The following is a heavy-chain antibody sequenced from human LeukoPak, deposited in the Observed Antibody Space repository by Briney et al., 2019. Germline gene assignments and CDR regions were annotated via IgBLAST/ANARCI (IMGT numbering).Heavy chain of an antibody. Sequence: GGSLRLSCAASGVTFSSYAMSWVRQAPGKGLEWVSSISCSGDNTCYADSEKHRFSISRDNSKTTVSLQMNSLRAEDTAVYYCAKGRGTEVTSAANYWGQGTLVTVSS. CDR1: GVTFSSYA. CDR3: AKGRGTEVTSAANY. V-gene: IGHV3-23*01. CDR2: ISCSGDNT. D-gene: IGHD2-21*02. J-gene: IGHJ4*02.